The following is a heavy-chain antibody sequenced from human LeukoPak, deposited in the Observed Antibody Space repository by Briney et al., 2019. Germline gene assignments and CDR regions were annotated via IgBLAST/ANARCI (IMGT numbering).Heavy chain of an antibody. D-gene: IGHD6-13*01. CDR3: TRGFPVGIAERGEFDY. V-gene: IGHV3-49*04. Sequence: PGGSLRLSCTASGFTFGDYAMSWVRQAPGKGLEWVGFIRSKAYGGTTEYAASVKGRFTISRDDSKSIAYLQMNSLKTEDTAVYYCTRGFPVGIAERGEFDYWGQGTLVTVSS. CDR2: IRSKAYGGTT. J-gene: IGHJ4*02. CDR1: GFTFGDYA.